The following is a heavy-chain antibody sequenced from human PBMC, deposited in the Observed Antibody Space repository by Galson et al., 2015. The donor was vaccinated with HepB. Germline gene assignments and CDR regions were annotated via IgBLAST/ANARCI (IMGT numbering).Heavy chain of an antibody. V-gene: IGHV1-69*13. CDR3: ARGRYCSSTSCYTGSWFDP. CDR1: GGTFSSYA. J-gene: IGHJ5*02. Sequence: SVKVSCKASGGTFSSYAISWVRQAPGQGLEWMGGIIPIFGTANYAQKFQGRVTITADESTSTAYMELSSLRSEDTAVYYCARGRYCSSTSCYTGSWFDPWGQGTLVTVSS. D-gene: IGHD2-2*02. CDR2: IIPIFGTA.